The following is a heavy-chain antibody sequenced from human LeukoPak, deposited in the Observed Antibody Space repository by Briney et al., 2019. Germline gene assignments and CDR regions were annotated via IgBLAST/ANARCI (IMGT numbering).Heavy chain of an antibody. J-gene: IGHJ6*03. CDR3: ARAVVVVPAAHYYYYYMDV. Sequence: GASVKVSCKVSGYTLTELSMHWVRQAPGKGLEWMGGFDPEDGETIYAQKFQGRVTMTEDTSTDTAYMELSSLRSEDTAVYYCARAVVVVPAAHYYYYYMDVWGKGTTVTVSS. V-gene: IGHV1-24*01. CDR1: GYTLTELS. D-gene: IGHD2-2*01. CDR2: FDPEDGET.